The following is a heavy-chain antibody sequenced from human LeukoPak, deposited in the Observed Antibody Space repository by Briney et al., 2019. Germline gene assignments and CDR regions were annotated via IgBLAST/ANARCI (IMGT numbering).Heavy chain of an antibody. CDR3: GSPRRGY. Sequence: GGSLRLSCAASGFAFSTYSMHWVRQAPGKGLDWVSSISTSGIYIYYADSLKGRFTISRHNAKNSLYLQMNSLRAEDTAVYFCGSPRRGYWGQGTLVTVSS. CDR2: ISTSGIYI. V-gene: IGHV3-21*01. CDR1: GFAFSTYS. J-gene: IGHJ4*02.